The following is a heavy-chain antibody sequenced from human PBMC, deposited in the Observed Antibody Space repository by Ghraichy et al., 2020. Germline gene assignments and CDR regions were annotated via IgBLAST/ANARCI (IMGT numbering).Heavy chain of an antibody. V-gene: IGHV4-39*01. CDR3: ARHLYQPPEYYDL. CDR2: IYYSGST. D-gene: IGHD2-2*01. CDR1: GGSISSSSYY. Sequence: SETLSLTCTVSGGSISSSSYYWGWIRQPPGKGLEWIGSIYYSGSTYYNPSLKSRVTISVDTSKNQFSLKLSSVTAADTAVYYCARHLYQPPEYYDLWGRGTLVTVSS. J-gene: IGHJ2*01.